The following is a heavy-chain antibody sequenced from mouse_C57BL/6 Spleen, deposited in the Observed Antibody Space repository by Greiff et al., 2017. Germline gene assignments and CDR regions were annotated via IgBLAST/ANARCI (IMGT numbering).Heavy chain of an antibody. V-gene: IGHV6-3*01. J-gene: IGHJ2*01. CDR1: GFTFSNYW. CDR3: TGGGNSYFDY. D-gene: IGHD2-1*01. Sequence: EVKLVESGGGLVQPGGSMKLSCVASGFTFSNYWMNWVRQSPEKGLEWVAQIRLKSDNYATHYAESVKGRFTISRDDSKSSVYLQMNNLRAEDTGIYYCTGGGNSYFDYWGQGTTLTVSS. CDR2: IRLKSDNYAT.